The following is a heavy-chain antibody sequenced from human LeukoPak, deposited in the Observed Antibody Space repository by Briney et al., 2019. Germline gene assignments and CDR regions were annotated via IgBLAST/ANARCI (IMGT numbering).Heavy chain of an antibody. D-gene: IGHD3-10*01. Sequence: PGGSLRLSCAASGFTSSTYAMSWVRQAPGKGLEWVSGINWNGGSTGYADSVKGRFTISRDNAKNSLYLQMHSLRAEDTALYYCARYGSGSYDFDYWGQGTLVTVSS. CDR3: ARYGSGSYDFDY. CDR1: GFTSSTYA. CDR2: INWNGGST. J-gene: IGHJ4*02. V-gene: IGHV3-20*04.